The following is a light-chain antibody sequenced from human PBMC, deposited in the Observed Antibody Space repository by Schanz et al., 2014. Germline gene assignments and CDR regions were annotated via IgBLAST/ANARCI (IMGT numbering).Light chain of an antibody. V-gene: IGLV1-40*01. Sequence: QSVLTQPPSVSGAPGQRVTISCTGSSSNIGAGYDVHWYQQLPGTAPKLLIFANNNRPSGVPDRFSGSKSGTSASLAITGLQADDEADYYCISYASSSTPLVFGGGTKLTVL. J-gene: IGLJ3*02. CDR2: ANN. CDR1: SSNIGAGYD. CDR3: ISYASSSTPLV.